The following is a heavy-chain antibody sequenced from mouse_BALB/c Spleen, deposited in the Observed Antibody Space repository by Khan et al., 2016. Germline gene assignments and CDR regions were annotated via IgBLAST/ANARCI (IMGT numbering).Heavy chain of an antibody. CDR1: GFNIKDYY. J-gene: IGHJ3*01. D-gene: IGHD2-4*01. Sequence: VQLKESGAELVRPGALVKLSCKASGFNIKDYYMHWVKQRPEQGLEWIGWIDPENGNTIYDPKFQDKAIITADTSSNTAYLQLSSLTSEDTAVYYSSRPRNYDYAWFAYWGQGTLVTVSA. V-gene: IGHV14-1*02. CDR3: SRPRNYDYAWFAY. CDR2: IDPENGNT.